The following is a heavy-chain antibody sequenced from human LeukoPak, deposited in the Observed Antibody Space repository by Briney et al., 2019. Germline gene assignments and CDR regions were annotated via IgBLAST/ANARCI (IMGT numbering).Heavy chain of an antibody. J-gene: IGHJ4*02. V-gene: IGHV1-18*01. CDR2: ISAYNGNI. Sequence: ASVKVSCKASGYTFTSYGISWVRQAPGQGLEWMGWISAYNGNINYAQKLQGRVTMTTDTSTSTANMELRSLRSDDTAVYYCARHALVWFGELFFWGQGTLITVSS. CDR3: ARHALVWFGELFF. D-gene: IGHD3-10*01. CDR1: GYTFTSYG.